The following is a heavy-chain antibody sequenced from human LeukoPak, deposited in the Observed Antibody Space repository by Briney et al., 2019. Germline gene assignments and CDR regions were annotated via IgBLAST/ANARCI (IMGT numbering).Heavy chain of an antibody. CDR2: IHPGDSDT. J-gene: IGHJ6*03. Sequence: GESLKISCKGSGNSFTSFWIGWVRQMPGKGLEGMGIIHPGDSDTRYSPSFKGDVTMSADNSISTAYLQWSSLKASDTAMCYCASHVGSDHSTGSYSLTYFYMVVGGKGTTVTVSS. CDR1: GNSFTSFW. CDR3: ASHVGSDHSTGSYSLTYFYMVV. V-gene: IGHV5-51*01. D-gene: IGHD3-22*01.